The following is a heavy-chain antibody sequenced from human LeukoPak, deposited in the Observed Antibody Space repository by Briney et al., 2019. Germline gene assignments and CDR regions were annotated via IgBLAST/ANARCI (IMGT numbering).Heavy chain of an antibody. CDR3: ARERPPLYAMVRGVTHYYGMDV. V-gene: IGHV1-2*04. Sequence: ASVKVSCKASGYTFTGYCMHWVRQAPGQGLEWMGWINPNSGGTNYAQKFQGWVTMTRDTSISTAYMELSRLRSDDTAVYYCARERPPLYAMVRGVTHYYGMDVWGKGTTVTVSS. J-gene: IGHJ6*04. D-gene: IGHD3-10*01. CDR2: INPNSGGT. CDR1: GYTFTGYC.